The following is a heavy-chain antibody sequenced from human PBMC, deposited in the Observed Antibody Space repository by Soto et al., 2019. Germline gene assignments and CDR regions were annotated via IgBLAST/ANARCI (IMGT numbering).Heavy chain of an antibody. CDR1: GGSITSSSYY. CDR2: INHSGST. CDR3: ARGGRIAAAGPFDY. V-gene: IGHV4-39*07. J-gene: IGHJ4*02. D-gene: IGHD6-13*01. Sequence: SETLSLTCTVSGGSITSSSYYWGWIRQPPGKGLEWIGEINHSGSTNYNPSLKSRVTISVDTSKNQFSLKLSSVTAADTAVYYCARGGRIAAAGPFDYWGQGTLVTVSS.